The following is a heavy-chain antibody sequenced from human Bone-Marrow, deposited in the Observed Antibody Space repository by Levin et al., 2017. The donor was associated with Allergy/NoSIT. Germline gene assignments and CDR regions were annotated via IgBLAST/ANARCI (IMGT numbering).Heavy chain of an antibody. CDR3: AREAVRDYYGSGSSEFDY. CDR1: GGSFSGYY. V-gene: IGHV4-34*01. J-gene: IGHJ4*02. Sequence: SQTLSLTCAVYGGSFSGYYWSWIRQPPGKGLEWIVEINHSGSTNYNPSLKSRVTISVDTSKNQFSLKLSSVTAADTAVYYCAREAVRDYYGSGSSEFDYWGQGTLVTVSS. D-gene: IGHD3-10*01. CDR2: INHSGST.